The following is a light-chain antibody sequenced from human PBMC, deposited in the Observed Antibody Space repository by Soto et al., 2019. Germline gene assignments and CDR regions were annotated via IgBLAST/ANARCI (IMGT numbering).Light chain of an antibody. CDR1: SSDVGGYNY. CDR2: DVH. V-gene: IGLV2-14*01. Sequence: QSALTQPASVSGSPGQSITISCTGTSSDVGGYNYVSWYQQHPGKAPKLMIYDVHNRPSGVSNRFSGSKSGNTASLTISGLQAEDEADYYCSSYTSSSTRVFGTGTKVTVL. J-gene: IGLJ1*01. CDR3: SSYTSSSTRV.